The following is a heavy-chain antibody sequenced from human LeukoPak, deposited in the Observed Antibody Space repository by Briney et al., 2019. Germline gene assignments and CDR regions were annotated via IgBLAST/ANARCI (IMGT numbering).Heavy chain of an antibody. J-gene: IGHJ5*02. D-gene: IGHD3-22*01. CDR1: GYTLTELS. CDR3: ATDRYDSSGNWFDP. CDR2: FDPEDGER. V-gene: IGHV1-24*01. Sequence: GASVEVSCKVSGYTLTELSMHWVRQAPGKGLEWMGGFDPEDGERIYAQKFQGRVTMTEDTSTDTAYMELSSLRSEDTAVYYCATDRYDSSGNWFDPWGQGTLVTVSS.